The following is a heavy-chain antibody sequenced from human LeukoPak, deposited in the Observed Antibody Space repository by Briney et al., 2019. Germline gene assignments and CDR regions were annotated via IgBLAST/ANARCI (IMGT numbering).Heavy chain of an antibody. CDR2: IRGDGATK. CDR3: AKDQYRDYFRGADY. J-gene: IGHJ4*02. CDR1: GFTFSTYA. D-gene: IGHD2/OR15-2a*01. V-gene: IGHV3-23*01. Sequence: GGSLRLSCAASGFTFSTYAMTWVRQAPGKGLEWVSAIRGDGATKFYADSVKGRFTVSRDNSKNTLYLQMNSLRAEDTAVYYCAKDQYRDYFRGADYWGQGTLVTVSS.